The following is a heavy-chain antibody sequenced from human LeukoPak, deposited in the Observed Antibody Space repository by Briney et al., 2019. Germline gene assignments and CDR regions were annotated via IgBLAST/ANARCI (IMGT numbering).Heavy chain of an antibody. J-gene: IGHJ5*02. CDR2: ISGSSSTI. CDR1: GFTFSSYS. Sequence: TGGSLRLSCAASGFTFSSYSMNWVRQAPGRGLEWVSYISGSSSTIYYVDSVKGRFTISRDNAKNSLFLQMNSLRAEDTAVYYCAREPAAAGKNWFDPWGQGTLVTVSS. V-gene: IGHV3-48*04. D-gene: IGHD6-25*01. CDR3: AREPAAAGKNWFDP.